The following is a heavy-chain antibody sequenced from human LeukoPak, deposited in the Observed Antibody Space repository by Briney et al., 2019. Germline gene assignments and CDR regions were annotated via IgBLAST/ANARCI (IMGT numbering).Heavy chain of an antibody. Sequence: ASVKVSCKASGYTFTSYYMHWVRQAPGQGLEWMGIINPSGGSTSYAQKFQGRVTMTRDTSISTAYMELSRLRSDDTAVYYCARVRCCGGDWGDWGQGTLVTVSS. CDR3: ARVRCCGGDWGD. CDR2: INPSGGST. J-gene: IGHJ4*02. CDR1: GYTFTSYY. V-gene: IGHV1-46*01. D-gene: IGHD2-21*01.